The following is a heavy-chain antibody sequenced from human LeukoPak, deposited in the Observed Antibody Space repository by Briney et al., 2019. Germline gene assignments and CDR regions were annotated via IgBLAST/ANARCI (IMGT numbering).Heavy chain of an antibody. V-gene: IGHV4-34*01. CDR3: AGKFIAAAALDY. J-gene: IGHJ4*02. D-gene: IGHD6-13*01. Sequence: SETLSLTCAVYGGSLSGYYWSWIRQPPGKGLEWIGEINHSGSTNYNPSLKSQVTISVDTSKNQFSLKLSSVTAADTAVYYCAGKFIAAAALDYWGQGTLVTVSS. CDR2: INHSGST. CDR1: GGSLSGYY.